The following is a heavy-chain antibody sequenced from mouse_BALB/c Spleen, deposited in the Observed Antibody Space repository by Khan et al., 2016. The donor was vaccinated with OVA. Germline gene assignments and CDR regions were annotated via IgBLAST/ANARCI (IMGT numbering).Heavy chain of an antibody. Sequence: VKLLESGAELARPGASVKLSCKASGHTFTDYYINWMRQRTGQGLEWIGEIYPGSDNTYYNEKFKGKATLTADKSSSTAYMQLSSLTSEDSAVYFCAREWAAWFPYWGQGTLVTVSA. V-gene: IGHV1-77*01. CDR3: AREWAAWFPY. CDR2: IYPGSDNT. J-gene: IGHJ3*01. CDR1: GHTFTDYY.